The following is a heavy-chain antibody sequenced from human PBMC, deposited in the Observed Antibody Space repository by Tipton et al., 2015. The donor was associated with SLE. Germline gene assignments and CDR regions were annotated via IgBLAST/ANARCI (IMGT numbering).Heavy chain of an antibody. V-gene: IGHV3-30-3*02. Sequence: SLRLSCADSGFTFSNYAMHWVRRAPGKGLEWVAVISYDGSNKYYADSVKGRFTISRDNSKNTLYLQMDSLRAEDTAVYYCAKQGFSSTWGAFDIWGQGTMVSVSS. D-gene: IGHD6-13*01. J-gene: IGHJ3*02. CDR3: AKQGFSSTWGAFDI. CDR2: ISYDGSNK. CDR1: GFTFSNYA.